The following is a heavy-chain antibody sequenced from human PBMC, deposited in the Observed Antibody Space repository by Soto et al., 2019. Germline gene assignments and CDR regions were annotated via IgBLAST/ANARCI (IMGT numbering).Heavy chain of an antibody. V-gene: IGHV3-30-3*01. CDR2: ISYDGSNK. Sequence: QVPLVESGGGVVQPGRSLRLSCAASGFTFSSYAMHWVRQAPGKGLEWVAVISYDGSNKYYADSVKGRFTISRDNSKNTLYLQMNSLRAEDTAVYYCARNYDSSGLQDDAFDIWGQGTMVTVSS. CDR3: ARNYDSSGLQDDAFDI. CDR1: GFTFSSYA. D-gene: IGHD3-22*01. J-gene: IGHJ3*02.